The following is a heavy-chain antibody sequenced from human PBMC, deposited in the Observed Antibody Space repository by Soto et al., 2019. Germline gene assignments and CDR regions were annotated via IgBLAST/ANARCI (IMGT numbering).Heavy chain of an antibody. V-gene: IGHV3-7*01. D-gene: IGHD3-3*01. CDR2: IKQDGSEK. CDR3: ARAPPYYDFWSGYYPQNYYYYYYMDV. Sequence: GGSLRLSCAASGFTFGSYWMSWVRQAPGKGLEWVANIKQDGSEKYYVDSVKGRFTISRDNAKNSLYLQMNSLRAEDTAVYYCARAPPYYDFWSGYYPQNYYYYYYMDVWGKGTTVTVSS. J-gene: IGHJ6*03. CDR1: GFTFGSYW.